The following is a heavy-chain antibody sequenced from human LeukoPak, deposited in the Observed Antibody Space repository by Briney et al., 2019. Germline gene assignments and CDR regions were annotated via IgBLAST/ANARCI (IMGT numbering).Heavy chain of an antibody. J-gene: IGHJ6*03. Sequence: GESLKISCKGSGYSFTSFWIGWVRQMPGKGLEWMGIIYPGDSDARYSPSFQGQVTISADKSISTAYLQWSSLKASDTAMYYCARRAGDFWSGYSPDYYYYYYMDVWGKGTTVTVSS. D-gene: IGHD3-3*01. V-gene: IGHV5-51*01. CDR3: ARRAGDFWSGYSPDYYYYYYMDV. CDR2: IYPGDSDA. CDR1: GYSFTSFW.